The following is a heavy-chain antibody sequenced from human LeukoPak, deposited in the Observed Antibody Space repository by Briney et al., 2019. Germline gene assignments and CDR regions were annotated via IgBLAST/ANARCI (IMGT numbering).Heavy chain of an antibody. CDR1: GGSFGSNY. CDR3: ARGLQQISVTDL. V-gene: IGHV4-34*01. J-gene: IGHJ4*02. D-gene: IGHD6-19*01. CDR2: INRSGAI. Sequence: SETLSLTCGVYGGSFGSNYWTWIRQPPGKGLEWIGEINRSGAISYHPSLKSRVTISLDTSKNQFSLKIKSVTAADTAVYYCARGLQQISVTDLWGPGTLVVVSS.